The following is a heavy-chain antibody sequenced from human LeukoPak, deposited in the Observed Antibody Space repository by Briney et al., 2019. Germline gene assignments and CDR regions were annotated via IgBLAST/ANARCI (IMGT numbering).Heavy chain of an antibody. J-gene: IGHJ4*02. Sequence: SVKVSCKASGGTFSSYAIRWVRQAPGQGLELMGGIIPIFGTANYAQKFQGRVTITADESTSTAYMELSSLRSEDTAVYYCARSLVDYGSGSYRSFDYWGQGTLVTVSS. D-gene: IGHD3-10*01. CDR3: ARSLVDYGSGSYRSFDY. V-gene: IGHV1-69*13. CDR2: IIPIFGTA. CDR1: GGTFSSYA.